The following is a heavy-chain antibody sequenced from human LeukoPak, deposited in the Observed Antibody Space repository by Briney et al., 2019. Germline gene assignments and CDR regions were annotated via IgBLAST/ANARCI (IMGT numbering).Heavy chain of an antibody. J-gene: IGHJ5*02. D-gene: IGHD1-26*01. CDR1: GLTLYDYA. V-gene: IGHV3-43*02. CDR2: ISGDGDST. CDR3: AKGVRSGTYYNCFDH. Sequence: PGGSLRHSCEASGLTLYDYAMHWVRQAPGKGLEWVSLISGDGDSTYYADSVKGRFTISRDNSKNSLYLQMSSLRPEDTALYYCAKGVRSGTYYNCFDHWGQGTLVTVSS.